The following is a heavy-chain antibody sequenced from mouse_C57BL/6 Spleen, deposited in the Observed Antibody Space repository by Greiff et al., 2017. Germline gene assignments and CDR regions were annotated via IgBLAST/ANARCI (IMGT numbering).Heavy chain of an antibody. CDR2: IDPETGGT. CDR3: TTIYYGNYDPWFAY. J-gene: IGHJ3*01. Sequence: VQGVESGAELVRPGASVTLSCKASGYTFTDYEMHWVKQTPVHGLEWIGAIDPETGGTAYNQKFKGKAILTADKSSSTAYMELHSLTSEDSAVYYCTTIYYGNYDPWFAYWGQGTLVTVSA. D-gene: IGHD2-1*01. V-gene: IGHV1-15*01. CDR1: GYTFTDYE.